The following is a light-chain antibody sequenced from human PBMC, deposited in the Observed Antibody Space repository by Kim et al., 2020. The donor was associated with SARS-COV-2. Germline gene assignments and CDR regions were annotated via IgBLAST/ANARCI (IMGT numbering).Light chain of an antibody. CDR1: QNIIAS. V-gene: IGKV1-39*01. J-gene: IGKJ2*03. CDR2: AAS. Sequence: APVANTVTITCRASQNIIASLNWYQHKSGKAPKVLIYAASSLQSGVPSRFSGAGSRTDFTLTISSLQPEDSATYYCQQSLTLPFSFGQGTKLEI. CDR3: QQSLTLPFS.